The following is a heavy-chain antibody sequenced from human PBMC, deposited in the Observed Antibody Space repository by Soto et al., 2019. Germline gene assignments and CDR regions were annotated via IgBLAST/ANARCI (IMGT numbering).Heavy chain of an antibody. CDR1: GGSITSGQW. D-gene: IGHD3-3*01. J-gene: IGHJ6*02. CDR3: ARQSFWSGFSSYGMDV. V-gene: IGHV4-4*02. CDR2: IYHSGSS. Sequence: SETLSLTCAVSGGSITSGQWWSWVRQPPGKGLEWIGEIYHSGSSNYNPSLKSRVTVSVDKSKTQFSLRLSSVTAADTAVYYCARQSFWSGFSSYGMDVWGQGTTVTVSS.